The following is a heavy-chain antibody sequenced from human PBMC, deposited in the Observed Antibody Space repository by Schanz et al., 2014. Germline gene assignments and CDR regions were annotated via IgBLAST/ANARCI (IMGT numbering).Heavy chain of an antibody. V-gene: IGHV3-48*01. CDR3: ARGGFFDSTSFDS. D-gene: IGHD2-2*01. J-gene: IGHJ4*02. CDR2: ISSGGTTT. Sequence: EVQLAESGGGLVQPGGSLRLSCAASGFTFSSYSMNWVRQAPGKGLEWVSYISSGGTTTYHSDSVKGRFTMSRDNAKNSVFLQMNSLRAEDTAVYYCARGGFFDSTSFDSWGQGTLVTVSS. CDR1: GFTFSSYS.